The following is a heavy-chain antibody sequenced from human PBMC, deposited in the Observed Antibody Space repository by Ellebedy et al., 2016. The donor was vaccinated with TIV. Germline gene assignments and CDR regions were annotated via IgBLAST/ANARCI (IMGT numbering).Heavy chain of an antibody. Sequence: MPGGSLRLSCTVSGGSISSSSYYWGWIRQPPGKGLEWIGSIYYSGSTYYNPSLKSRVTISVDTSKNQFSLKLSSVTAADTAVYYCARQNYGGKLYYFDYWGQGTLVTVSS. J-gene: IGHJ4*02. CDR3: ARQNYGGKLYYFDY. CDR2: IYYSGST. D-gene: IGHD4-23*01. V-gene: IGHV4-39*01. CDR1: GGSISSSSYY.